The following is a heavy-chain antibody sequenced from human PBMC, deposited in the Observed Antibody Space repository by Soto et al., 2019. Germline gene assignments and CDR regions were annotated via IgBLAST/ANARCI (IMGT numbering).Heavy chain of an antibody. J-gene: IGHJ3*02. D-gene: IGHD3-3*01. CDR1: GYTFSNYY. CDR3: ESVWDDFWSGYGPRPPVRAFDI. CDR2: IDPNGPIT. V-gene: IGHV1-46*01. Sequence: ASVKVSCKASGYTFSNYYMHWVRQAPGQGLEWMGIIDPNGPITTNAQKFQGRVSMTRDTSTDIGYMELSSLRAEDTAVYYCESVWDDFWSGYGPRPPVRAFDIWGQGTMVTVSS.